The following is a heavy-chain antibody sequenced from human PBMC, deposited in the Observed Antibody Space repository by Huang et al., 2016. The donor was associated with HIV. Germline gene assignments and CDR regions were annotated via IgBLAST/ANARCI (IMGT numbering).Heavy chain of an antibody. Sequence: QITLKESGPTLVKPTQTLTLTCTFSGFSLSTSGVGVGWIRQPPGKALEWLELIHWNNENHYNASLKSRLTSTKDTSKNQVVLTMANVDPLDTATYYCARRAASGWQQEYFHLWGQGTLVTVSS. D-gene: IGHD6-19*01. CDR2: IHWNNEN. CDR1: GFSLSTSGVG. J-gene: IGHJ1*01. V-gene: IGHV2-5*01. CDR3: ARRAASGWQQEYFHL.